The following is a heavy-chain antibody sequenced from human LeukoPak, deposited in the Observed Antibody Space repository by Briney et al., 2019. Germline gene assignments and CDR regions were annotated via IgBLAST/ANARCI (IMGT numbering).Heavy chain of an antibody. V-gene: IGHV3-30-3*01. CDR3: ATGASTYYYETSGPF. Sequence: PGGSLRLSCGASGFTFTSYAMPWVRQAPGKGPEWVTLMSYDGTNKYYADSVKGRFTISRDNSKNTLYLQMNSLRAEDTAVYYCATGASTYYYETSGPFWGQGTLVTVSS. CDR2: MSYDGTNK. D-gene: IGHD3-22*01. J-gene: IGHJ4*02. CDR1: GFTFTSYA.